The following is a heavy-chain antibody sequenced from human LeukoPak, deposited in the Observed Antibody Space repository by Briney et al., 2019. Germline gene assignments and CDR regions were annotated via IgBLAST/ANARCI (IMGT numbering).Heavy chain of an antibody. CDR3: ARDQVMTTVTHYYYYGMDV. J-gene: IGHJ6*02. Sequence: ASVKVSCKASGYTFTSYYMHWVRQAPGQGLEWMGIINPSGGSTSYAQKFQGRVTMTRDTSTSTVYMELSSLRSEDTAVYYCARDQVMTTVTHYYYYGMDVWGQGTTVTVSS. V-gene: IGHV1-46*01. CDR2: INPSGGST. CDR1: GYTFTSYY. D-gene: IGHD4-17*01.